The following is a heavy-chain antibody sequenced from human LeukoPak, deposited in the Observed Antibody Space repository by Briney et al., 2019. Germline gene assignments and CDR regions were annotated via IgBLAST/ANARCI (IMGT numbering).Heavy chain of an antibody. CDR1: GFTFSSYS. V-gene: IGHV3-48*04. Sequence: GGTLRLSCAASGFTFSSYSMNWVRQAPGKGLEWVSYISAISSSSTYYEDSVKGRFTISRDNAKNSLYLQMNSLRAEDTAVYYCARDFHRRYYDSSGYNAFDIWGQGTMVTVSS. D-gene: IGHD3-22*01. CDR2: ISAISSSST. CDR3: ARDFHRRYYDSSGYNAFDI. J-gene: IGHJ3*02.